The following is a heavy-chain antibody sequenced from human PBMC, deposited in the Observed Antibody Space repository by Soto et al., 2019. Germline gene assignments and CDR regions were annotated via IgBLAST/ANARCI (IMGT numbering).Heavy chain of an antibody. CDR2: IIPIFGTA. V-gene: IGHV1-69*05. CDR1: GGTFSSYA. CDR3: ARDAPSQYNWFDP. J-gene: IGHJ5*02. Sequence: SVKVSCKASGGTFSSYAISWVRQAPGQGLEWMGGIIPIFGTANYAQKLQGRVTMTTDTSTSTAYMELSSLRSEDTAVYYCARDAPSQYNWFDPWGQGTLVTVSS.